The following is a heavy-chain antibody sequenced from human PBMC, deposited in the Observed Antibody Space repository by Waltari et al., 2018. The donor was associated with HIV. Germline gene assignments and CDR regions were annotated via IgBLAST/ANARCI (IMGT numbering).Heavy chain of an antibody. V-gene: IGHV3-7*04. CDR3: ARGGFYGSGSKVN. D-gene: IGHD3-10*01. Sequence: EVQLVESGGGLVQPGGSLRLSCAASGFTFSSYWMSWVRQAPGEGLEWVAKIKQDGSEKYYVDSVNGRFTISRDNAENSLYLQMNSLRAEDTAVYYCARGGFYGSGSKVNWGQGTLVTVSS. CDR2: IKQDGSEK. CDR1: GFTFSSYW. J-gene: IGHJ4*02.